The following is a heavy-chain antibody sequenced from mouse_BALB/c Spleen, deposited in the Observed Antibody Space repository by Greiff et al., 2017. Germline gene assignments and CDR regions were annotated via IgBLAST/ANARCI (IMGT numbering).Heavy chain of an antibody. J-gene: IGHJ4*01. CDR1: GFTFSSFG. D-gene: IGHD1-1*01. CDR2: ISSGSSTI. CDR3: ARNLLLGAMDY. V-gene: IGHV5-17*02. Sequence: EVMLVESGGGLVQPGGSRKLSCAASGFTFSSFGMHWVRQAPEKGLEWVAYISSGSSTIYYADTVKGRFTISRDNPKNTLFLQMTSLRSKDTAMYYCARNLLLGAMDYWGQGTSVTVSS.